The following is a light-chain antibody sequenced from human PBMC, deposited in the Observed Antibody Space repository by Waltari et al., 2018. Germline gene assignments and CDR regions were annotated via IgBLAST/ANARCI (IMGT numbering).Light chain of an antibody. CDR3: CSYAGRGTYV. CDR2: EVF. Sequence: SALTQPASVSGTPGQSLTISCSGTTSDVGRYDLVSWYQQHPGEAPKLLICEVFKRPPDTSSRFSGAKSGSTASLTISGLQPEDEADYYCCSYAGRGTYVFGSGTKVTVL. CDR1: TSDVGRYDL. J-gene: IGLJ1*01. V-gene: IGLV2-23*02.